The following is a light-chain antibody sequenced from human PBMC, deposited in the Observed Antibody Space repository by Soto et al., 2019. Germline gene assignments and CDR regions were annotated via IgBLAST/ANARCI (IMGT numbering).Light chain of an antibody. CDR3: QQYNNWPPYT. Sequence: EIVMTQSPATLSVSPGERATLSCRASQSVSSNLAWYQQKPGQAPRLLIYGASTRATGIPARFSGSGSGTEFTLTISSLQSEDFAVYYCQQYNNWPPYTFGKGTTLEIK. V-gene: IGKV3-15*01. J-gene: IGKJ2*01. CDR1: QSVSSN. CDR2: GAS.